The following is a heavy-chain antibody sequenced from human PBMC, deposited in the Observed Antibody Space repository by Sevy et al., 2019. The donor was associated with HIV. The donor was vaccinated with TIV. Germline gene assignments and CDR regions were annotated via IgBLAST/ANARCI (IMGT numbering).Heavy chain of an antibody. CDR1: GGSLSGYY. V-gene: IGHV4-34*01. J-gene: IGHJ4*02. D-gene: IGHD6-19*01. CDR3: ARGRRIAVAGTGFDY. Sequence: SETLSLTCAVYGGSLSGYYWSWIRQPPGKGLEWIGEINHSGSTNYNPSLKSRVTISVDTSKNQFSLKLSSVTAADTAVYYCARGRRIAVAGTGFDYWGQGTLVTVSS. CDR2: INHSGST.